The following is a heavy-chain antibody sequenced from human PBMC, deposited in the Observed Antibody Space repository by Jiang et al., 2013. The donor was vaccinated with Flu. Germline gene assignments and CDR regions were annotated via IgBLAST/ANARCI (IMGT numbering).Heavy chain of an antibody. CDR3: ARHYEYSTNNWFDP. V-gene: IGHV4-59*08. CDR1: GGSISSYY. D-gene: IGHD6-6*01. J-gene: IGHJ5*02. Sequence: PGLVKPSETLSLTCTVSGGSISSYYWSWIRQPPGKGLEWIGYIYYSGSTNYNPSLKSRVTISVDTSKNQFSLKLSSVTAADTAVYYCARHYEYSTNNWFDPWGQGTLVTVSS. CDR2: IYYSGST.